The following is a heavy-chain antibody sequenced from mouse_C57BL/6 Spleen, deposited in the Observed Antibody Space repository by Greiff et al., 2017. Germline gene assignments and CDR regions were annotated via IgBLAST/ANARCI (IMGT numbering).Heavy chain of an antibody. V-gene: IGHV1-54*01. Sequence: VQLQESGAELVRPGTSVKVSCKASGYAFTNYLIEWVKQRPGQGLEWIGVINPGSGGTNYNEKFKGKATLTADKSSSTAYMQLSSLTSKETAVYTCARWRTEGWYFDVWGTGTTVTVSS. CDR2: INPGSGGT. CDR3: ARWRTEGWYFDV. J-gene: IGHJ1*03. CDR1: GYAFTNYL.